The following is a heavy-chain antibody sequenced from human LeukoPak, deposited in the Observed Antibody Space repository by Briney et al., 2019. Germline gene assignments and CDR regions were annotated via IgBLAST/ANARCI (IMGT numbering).Heavy chain of an antibody. D-gene: IGHD2-15*01. V-gene: IGHV1-69*04. CDR1: VGTFSNYA. CDR3: ASPHPYCSGGSCYSGFDY. J-gene: IGHJ4*02. CDR2: IFPILGIA. Sequence: ASVKVSCKASVGTFSNYAISWVGQAPCQGLEWMGRIFPILGIANYAQKFQGRVTITPNKSTSTAYMELSRLTSEDTAVYYCASPHPYCSGGSCYSGFDYWGQGTLVTVSS.